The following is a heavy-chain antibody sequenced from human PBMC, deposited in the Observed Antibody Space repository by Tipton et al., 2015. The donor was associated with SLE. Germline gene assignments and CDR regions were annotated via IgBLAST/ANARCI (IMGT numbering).Heavy chain of an antibody. Sequence: SLRLSCVASGFTFRSSSMAWVRRAPGRGLEWVSIIYYGARRYSRDSVKGRFTISRDDSKNTLDLQMDSLRAEDSGIDYCAKGGAGGLFFDSWGQGTLVTFSP. CDR3: AKGGAGGLFFDS. J-gene: IGHJ4*02. CDR1: GFTFRSSS. D-gene: IGHD3/OR15-3a*01. CDR2: IYYGARR. V-gene: IGHV3-23*03.